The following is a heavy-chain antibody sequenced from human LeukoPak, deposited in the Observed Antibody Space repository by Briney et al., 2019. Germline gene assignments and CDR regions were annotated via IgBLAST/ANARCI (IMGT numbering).Heavy chain of an antibody. V-gene: IGHV3-23*01. CDR2: ISGSGRTT. CDR1: GFTFSSYA. Sequence: PGGSLRLSSVASGFTFSSYAMSWVRQAPGKGLECVSVISGSGRTTDYADSVKGRFTISRDNSKDTLYLHLNSLRAEDTALYYCAKWAARGNGLPRSHLDDWGQGTLVTVSS. CDR3: AKWAARGNGLPRSHLDD. J-gene: IGHJ4*02. D-gene: IGHD4-23*01.